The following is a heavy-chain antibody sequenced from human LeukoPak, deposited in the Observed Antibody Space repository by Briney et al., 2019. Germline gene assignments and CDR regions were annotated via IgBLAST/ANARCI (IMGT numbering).Heavy chain of an antibody. D-gene: IGHD6-6*01. CDR3: ARDLESSTSSAFDY. V-gene: IGHV3-11*06. Sequence: KPGGSLRLSCAASGFTFSDYYMSWIRQAPGKGLEWISYISRSSSYTNYADSVKGRFTITRDNAKNSLYLQMSSLRAEDTAVYYCARDLESSTSSAFDYWGQGTLVSVSS. CDR2: ISRSSSYT. J-gene: IGHJ4*02. CDR1: GFTFSDYY.